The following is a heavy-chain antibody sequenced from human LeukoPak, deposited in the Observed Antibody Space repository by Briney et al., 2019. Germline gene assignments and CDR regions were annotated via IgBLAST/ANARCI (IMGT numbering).Heavy chain of an antibody. J-gene: IGHJ4*02. CDR1: GFTFSSYT. D-gene: IGHD1-26*01. CDR2: ISSSSGTI. V-gene: IGHV3-48*01. Sequence: PGGSLRLSCAASGFTFSSYTMTWVRQAPGKGLEWVSYISSSSGTIYYADSVKGRFTVSRDNAKNSRYLQMKSLRAEDTAVYYCARDFSGSALDYWGQGTLVTVSS. CDR3: ARDFSGSALDY.